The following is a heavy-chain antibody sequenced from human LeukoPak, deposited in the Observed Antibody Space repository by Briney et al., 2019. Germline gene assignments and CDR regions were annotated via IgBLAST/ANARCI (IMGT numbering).Heavy chain of an antibody. CDR3: VGFRSGSYWDY. V-gene: IGHV3-23*01. CDR2: ISNSGGST. J-gene: IGHJ4*02. Sequence: PGRSLRLSCAVSGFTFSSYGMHWVRQAPGKGLEWVSSISNSGGSTYYADSVKGRFTISRDNSKNTLYVQMNSLRVEDTAVYYCVGFRSGSYWDYWGQGTLVTVSS. D-gene: IGHD3-10*01. CDR1: GFTFSSYG.